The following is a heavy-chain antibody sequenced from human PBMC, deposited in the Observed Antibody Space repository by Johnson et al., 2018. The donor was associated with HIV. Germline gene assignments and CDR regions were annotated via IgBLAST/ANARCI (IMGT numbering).Heavy chain of an antibody. CDR3: ARDPPVTTTHNAFDI. Sequence: QVQLVESGGGLVKPGGSLRLSCAASGFTFSDYYMSWIRQAPGKGLEWVSYISSSGSTIYYAASAKGRFTISRDNAKNSLYLKMNTLRAEDTAVYYCARDPPVTTTHNAFDIWGQGTMVTVSS. V-gene: IGHV3-11*04. CDR1: GFTFSDYY. J-gene: IGHJ3*02. CDR2: ISSSGSTI. D-gene: IGHD4-17*01.